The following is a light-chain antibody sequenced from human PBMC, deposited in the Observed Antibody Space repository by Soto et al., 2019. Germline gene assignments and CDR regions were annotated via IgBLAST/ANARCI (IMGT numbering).Light chain of an antibody. CDR3: QQYNHWPWT. CDR1: ESVGSN. Sequence: EMVMTQSPATLSVSPGKRATLSFRASESVGSNVAWYQQQPGQAPRLLIYGASTRATGIPARFSGSGSVTEFTLTISSLQSEDSAVYYCQQYNHWPWTFGQGTKVDIK. J-gene: IGKJ1*01. CDR2: GAS. V-gene: IGKV3-15*01.